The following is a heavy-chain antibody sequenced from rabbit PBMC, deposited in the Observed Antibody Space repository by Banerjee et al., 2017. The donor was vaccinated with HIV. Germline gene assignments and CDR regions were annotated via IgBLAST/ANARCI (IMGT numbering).Heavy chain of an antibody. CDR3: AREYTYGYAGYAYANL. D-gene: IGHD6-1*01. Sequence: QEQLKESGGGLVKPEGSLTLTCKASGFDLSSGYYMCWVRQAPGKGLEWIACIYAGSSGSTYYASWAKGRFTISKTSSTTVTLQMTSLTAADTATYFCAREYTYGYAGYAYANLWGQGTLVTVS. CDR1: GFDLSSGYY. J-gene: IGHJ4*01. CDR2: IYAGSSGST. V-gene: IGHV1S45*01.